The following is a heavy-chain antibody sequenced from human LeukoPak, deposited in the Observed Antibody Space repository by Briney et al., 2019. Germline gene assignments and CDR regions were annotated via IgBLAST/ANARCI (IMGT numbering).Heavy chain of an antibody. CDR2: ISSSGSTI. Sequence: GGSLRLSCAASGFTFSDYYMSWIRPAPGKGLEWVSYISSSGSTIYYADSVKGRFTISRDNAKNSLYLQMNSLRAEDTAVYYCATGAVAGTCFDYWGQGTLVTVSS. J-gene: IGHJ4*02. D-gene: IGHD6-19*01. CDR1: GFTFSDYY. CDR3: ATGAVAGTCFDY. V-gene: IGHV3-11*01.